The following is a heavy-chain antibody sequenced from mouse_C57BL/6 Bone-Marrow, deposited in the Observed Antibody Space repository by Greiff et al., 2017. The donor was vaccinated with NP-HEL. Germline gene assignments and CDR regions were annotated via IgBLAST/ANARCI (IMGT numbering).Heavy chain of an antibody. J-gene: IGHJ2*01. V-gene: IGHV1-64*01. CDR2: IHPNSGST. Sequence: QVQLKQSGAELVKPGASVKLSCKASGYTFTSYWMHWVKQRPGQGLEWIGMIHPNSGSTNYNEKFKSKATLTVDKSSSTAYMQLSSLTSEDSAVYYCARQLGPYFDYWGQGTTLTVSS. CDR1: GYTFTSYW. D-gene: IGHD4-1*02. CDR3: ARQLGPYFDY.